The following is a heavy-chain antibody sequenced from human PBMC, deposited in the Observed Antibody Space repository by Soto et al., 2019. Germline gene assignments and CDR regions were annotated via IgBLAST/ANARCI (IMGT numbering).Heavy chain of an antibody. CDR1: GYTFTSYY. CDR2: INPSGGST. D-gene: IGHD3-3*01. Sequence: QVQLVQSGAEVKKPGASVKVSCKASGYTFTSYYMHWVRQAPGQGLEWMGIINPSGGSTSYAQKFPGRVTMTRDTSTSTVYMELRSLRSEDTAVYYCARGTRRAIYYDFWSGRINWFDPWGQGTLVTVSS. V-gene: IGHV1-46*01. CDR3: ARGTRRAIYYDFWSGRINWFDP. J-gene: IGHJ5*02.